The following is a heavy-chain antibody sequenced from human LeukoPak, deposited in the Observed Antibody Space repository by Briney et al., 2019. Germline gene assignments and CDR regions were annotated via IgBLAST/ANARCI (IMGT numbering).Heavy chain of an antibody. Sequence: GGSLRLSCAASGFTFSSYGMHWVRQAPGKGPEWVAVISYDGSNKYYADSVKGRFTISRDNSKNTLYLQMNSLRAEDTAVYFCARAAVVTGGLDLWGRGTLVTVSS. CDR1: GFTFSSYG. CDR3: ARAAVVTGGLDL. J-gene: IGHJ2*01. CDR2: ISYDGSNK. V-gene: IGHV3-30*03. D-gene: IGHD2-21*02.